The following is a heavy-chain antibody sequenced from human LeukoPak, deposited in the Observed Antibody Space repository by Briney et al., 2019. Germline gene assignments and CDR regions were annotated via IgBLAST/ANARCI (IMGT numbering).Heavy chain of an antibody. Sequence: GGSLRLSCAASGFTFSSYAMSWVRQAPGKGLEWVSAISGSGGSTYYADSVKGRFTISRDNPKNTLYLQMNSLRAEDTAVYYCAKDLRSGWYFDYWGQGTLVTVSS. CDR3: AKDLRSGWYFDY. V-gene: IGHV3-23*01. J-gene: IGHJ4*02. D-gene: IGHD6-19*01. CDR2: ISGSGGST. CDR1: GFTFSSYA.